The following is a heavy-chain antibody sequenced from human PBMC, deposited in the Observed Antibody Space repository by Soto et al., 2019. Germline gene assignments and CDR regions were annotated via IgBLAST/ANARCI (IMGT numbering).Heavy chain of an antibody. D-gene: IGHD3-22*01. J-gene: IGHJ4*02. CDR2: ISYDGSNK. Sequence: RLSCAASGFTFSSYGMHWVRQAPGKGLEWVAVISYDGSNKYYADSVKGRFTISRDNSKNTLYLQMNSLRAEDTAVYYCVGFNYYDSSGYLDYWGQGTLVTVSS. CDR3: VGFNYYDSSGYLDY. V-gene: IGHV3-30*03. CDR1: GFTFSSYG.